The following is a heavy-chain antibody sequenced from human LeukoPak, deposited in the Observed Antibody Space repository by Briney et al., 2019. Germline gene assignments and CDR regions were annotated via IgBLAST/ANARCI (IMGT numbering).Heavy chain of an antibody. D-gene: IGHD3-10*01. CDR2: INPSGGST. Sequence: GASVKVSCKASGYTFTSYYMHWVRQAPGQGLEWMGIINPSGGSTSYAQKFQGRVTMTRDMSTSTVYMELSSLRSEDTAVYYCARQRPMVRGVIITGDYWGQGTLVAVSS. V-gene: IGHV1-46*01. J-gene: IGHJ4*02. CDR3: ARQRPMVRGVIITGDY. CDR1: GYTFTSYY.